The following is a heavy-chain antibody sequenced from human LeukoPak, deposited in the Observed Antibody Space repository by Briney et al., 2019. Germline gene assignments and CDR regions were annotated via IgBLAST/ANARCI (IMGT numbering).Heavy chain of an antibody. J-gene: IGHJ4*02. CDR2: IIPIFGTA. D-gene: IGHD5-24*01. CDR1: GGTFSSYA. Sequence: SVKVSCKASGGTFSSYAISWVRQAPGQGLEWMGGIIPIFGTANYAQKFHARVTITADESTSTAYMELSSLRSEDTAVYYCARSFFLGGYNSYYCDYWGQGTLVTVSS. V-gene: IGHV1-69*13. CDR3: ARSFFLGGYNSYYCDY.